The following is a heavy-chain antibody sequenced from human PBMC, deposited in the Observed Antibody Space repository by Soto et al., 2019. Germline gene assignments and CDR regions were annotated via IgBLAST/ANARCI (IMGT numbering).Heavy chain of an antibody. CDR3: ARDWSRRAAAGTMVRYYDDYYGIDV. CDR1: GYTFTSYG. J-gene: IGHJ6*04. CDR2: ISAYNGNT. D-gene: IGHD6-13*01. V-gene: IGHV1-18*04. Sequence: VAMKFSFKTSGYTFTSYGISWVRQAPGQGLEWIGWISAYNGNTNYAQKLQGRVTMTTDTSTSTAYMELRSLRSDDTAVYYCARDWSRRAAAGTMVRYYDDYYGIDVWVK.